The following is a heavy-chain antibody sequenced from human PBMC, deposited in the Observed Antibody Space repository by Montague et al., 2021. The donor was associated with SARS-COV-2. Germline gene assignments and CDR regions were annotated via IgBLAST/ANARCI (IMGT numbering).Heavy chain of an antibody. D-gene: IGHD3-10*01. J-gene: IGHJ6*02. V-gene: IGHV4-39*07. CDR2: MYYSGST. CDR3: ARDAIVLQGVTKGRDD. Sequence: SETLSLTCTVSGGSISSSNYYWGWIRQPPGKGLEWIGNMYYSGSTYYNPSLKSRVTISIDTSKNQFSLKLSSVTAADTAVYNCARDAIVLQGVTKGRDDWGQGTTVTVSS. CDR1: GGSISSSNYY.